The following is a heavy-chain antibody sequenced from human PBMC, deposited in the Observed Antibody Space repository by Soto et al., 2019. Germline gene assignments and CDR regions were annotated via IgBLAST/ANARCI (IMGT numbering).Heavy chain of an antibody. V-gene: IGHV1-69*13. CDR1: GGTFSSYA. D-gene: IGHD3-3*01. CDR3: ARDTQIFGVAYRRGYYYYYGMDV. J-gene: IGHJ6*02. Sequence: SVKVSCKASGGTFSSYAISWVRQAPGQGLEWMGGIIPIFGTANYAQKFQGRVTITADESTSTAYMELSSLRSEDTAVYYCARDTQIFGVAYRRGYYYYYGMDVWGQGTTVTVS. CDR2: IIPIFGTA.